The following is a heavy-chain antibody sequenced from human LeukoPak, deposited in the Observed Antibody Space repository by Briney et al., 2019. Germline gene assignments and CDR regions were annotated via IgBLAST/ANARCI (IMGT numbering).Heavy chain of an antibody. J-gene: IGHJ5*02. D-gene: IGHD6-6*01. CDR2: IIPIFGTA. CDR3: ARVREYSSSSSWFDP. V-gene: IGHV1-69*06. CDR1: GGTFSSYA. Sequence: SVKVSCKASGGTFSSYAISWVRQAPGQGLEWMGGIIPIFGTANYAQKFQGRVTITADKSTSTAYMELSSLRSEDTAVYYCARVREYSSSSSWFDPWGQGTLVTVSS.